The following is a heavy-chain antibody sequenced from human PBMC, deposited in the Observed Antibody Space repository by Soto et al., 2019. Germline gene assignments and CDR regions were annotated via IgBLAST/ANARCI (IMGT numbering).Heavy chain of an antibody. CDR1: GYTFTSYY. CDR2: ITPSDGSR. Sequence: QVQLVQSGAEVRKPGASVKVSCKASGYTFTSYYLHWVRQAPGQGLEWMGMITPSDGSRTYAQEFQGRVTKTRDTSTSTVYMDMSSRRSEDTAVYYCARALPRYIVGLMMDFDYWGQGTLVTVSS. V-gene: IGHV1-46*01. D-gene: IGHD1-26*01. J-gene: IGHJ4*02. CDR3: ARALPRYIVGLMMDFDY.